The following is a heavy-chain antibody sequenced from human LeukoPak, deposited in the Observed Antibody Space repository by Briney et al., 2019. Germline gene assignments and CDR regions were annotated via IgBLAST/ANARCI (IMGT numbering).Heavy chain of an antibody. Sequence: GGSLRLSCEASGFTFSAYAMPWVRQAPGKGLEWVSSIGSDNNPHYSEGVKGRFAISRNNSNIILFLQLNSLRAEDTSLYYCARDLLDYVAMDVWGQGTRVTVSS. CDR2: IGSDNNP. J-gene: IGHJ6*02. V-gene: IGHV3-23*01. D-gene: IGHD3-10*02. CDR3: ARDLLDYVAMDV. CDR1: GFTFSAYA.